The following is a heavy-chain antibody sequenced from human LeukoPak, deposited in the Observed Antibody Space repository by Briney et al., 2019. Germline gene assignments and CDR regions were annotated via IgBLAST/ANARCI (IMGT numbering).Heavy chain of an antibody. Sequence: SETLSLTCAVYGGSFSGYYWSWLRQPPGKGLEWIGKINHSGSTNYNPSLKSRVTISVDTSKNQFSLKLSSVTAADTAVYYCARGLGYCSSTSCYSRRPYNWFDPWGQGTLVTVSS. V-gene: IGHV4-34*01. D-gene: IGHD2-2*01. CDR3: ARGLGYCSSTSCYSRRPYNWFDP. CDR2: INHSGST. J-gene: IGHJ5*02. CDR1: GGSFSGYY.